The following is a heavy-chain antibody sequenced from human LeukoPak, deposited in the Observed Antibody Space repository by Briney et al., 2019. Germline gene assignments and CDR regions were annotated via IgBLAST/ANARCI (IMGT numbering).Heavy chain of an antibody. CDR3: ARGLQQLLPVTAIRRNYHYYGMDV. D-gene: IGHD2-21*02. CDR1: GFTFSDYY. J-gene: IGHJ6*02. V-gene: IGHV3-11*01. CDR2: ISRSGSTI. Sequence: GGSLRLSCAASGFTFSDYYMSWIRQAPGKGLEWVSYISRSGSTIYYTDSVKGRFTISKDNAKNSLYLQMNSLGAEDTAVYYCARGLQQLLPVTAIRRNYHYYGMDVWGQGTTVTVSS.